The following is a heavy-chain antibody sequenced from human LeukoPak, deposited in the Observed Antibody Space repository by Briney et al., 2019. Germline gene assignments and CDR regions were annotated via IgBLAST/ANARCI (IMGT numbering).Heavy chain of an antibody. CDR1: GGSFSGYY. D-gene: IGHD3-10*01. Sequence: SETLSLTCAVYGGSFSGYYWSWIRQPPGKGLEWVGEINHSGSTNYNPSLKSRVTISVDTSKNQFSLELSSVTAADTAVYYCVSGLLWFGDLNYWGQGTLVTVSS. CDR2: INHSGST. J-gene: IGHJ4*02. CDR3: VSGLLWFGDLNY. V-gene: IGHV4-34*01.